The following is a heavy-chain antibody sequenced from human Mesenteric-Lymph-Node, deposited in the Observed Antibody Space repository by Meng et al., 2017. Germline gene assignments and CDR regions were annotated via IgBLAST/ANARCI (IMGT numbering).Heavy chain of an antibody. J-gene: IGHJ3*02. V-gene: IGHV1-69*06. CDR2: IIPIFGTA. D-gene: IGHD2-21*01. CDR1: GYTFTSYA. Sequence: SVKVSCKASGYTFTSYAMHWVRQAPGQGLEWMGGIIPIFGTANYAQKFQGRVTITAEKSTSTAYMELSSLRSEDTAVYYCAREGSDNIHAFDIWGQGTMVNVSS. CDR3: AREGSDNIHAFDI.